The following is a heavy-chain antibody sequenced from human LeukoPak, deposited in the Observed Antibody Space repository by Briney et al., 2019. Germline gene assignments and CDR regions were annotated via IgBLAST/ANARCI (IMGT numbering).Heavy chain of an antibody. Sequence: GGSLRLSCAASGFTVSSYCMTWVRQAPGKGLEWVSVIYSGGSTYYADSVKGRVAISRDNSKNTVFLQMNNVRAEDTAVYYCARSYSNHLFGMDVWGQGTTVTVSS. CDR3: ARSYSNHLFGMDV. J-gene: IGHJ6*02. V-gene: IGHV3-66*01. CDR2: IYSGGST. CDR1: GFTVSSYC. D-gene: IGHD4-11*01.